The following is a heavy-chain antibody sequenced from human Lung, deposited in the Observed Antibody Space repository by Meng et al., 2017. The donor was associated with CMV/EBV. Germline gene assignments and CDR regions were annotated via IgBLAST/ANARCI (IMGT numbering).Heavy chain of an antibody. CDR3: ARGGFTYDFWSGYDFDY. CDR2: INHSGST. Sequence: SETXSLXXAVYGGSFSGYYWSWIRQPPGKGLEWIGEINHSGSTNYNPSLKSRVTISVDTSKNQFSLKLSSVTAADTAVYYCARGGFTYDFWSGYDFDYWGQGXLVXVSS. J-gene: IGHJ4*02. V-gene: IGHV4-34*01. CDR1: GGSFSGYY. D-gene: IGHD3-3*01.